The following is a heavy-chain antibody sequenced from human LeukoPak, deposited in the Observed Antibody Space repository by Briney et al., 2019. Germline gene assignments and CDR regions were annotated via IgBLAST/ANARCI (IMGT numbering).Heavy chain of an antibody. V-gene: IGHV3-23*01. CDR2: IFGSGGSP. D-gene: IGHD5-18*01. J-gene: IGHJ4*02. Sequence: GGSLRLSCETSGFTFGSHAMYWARQAPGKGLEWVAGIFGSGGSPHYADPVKGRFTISRDNSRNTVYLQINSLRAEDTAVYYCGKTTVGYSSGQKPAWPVDYWGQGTLVTVSS. CDR1: GFTFGSHA. CDR3: GKTTVGYSSGQKPAWPVDY.